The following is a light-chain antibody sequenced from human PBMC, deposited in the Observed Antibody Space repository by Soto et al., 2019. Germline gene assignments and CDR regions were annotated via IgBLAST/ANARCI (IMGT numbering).Light chain of an antibody. CDR3: LLSYNGPYV. CDR2: DTT. CDR1: TGAVTNGHY. J-gene: IGLJ1*01. Sequence: VVTQEPSLTVSPGGTVTLTCGSSTGAVTNGHYPYWFQQKPGRAPRTLIYDTTNRHSWTPARFSGSLLGGKAALTLSGAQTEDEDEYYCLLSYNGPYVFGTGTKVTVL. V-gene: IGLV7-46*01.